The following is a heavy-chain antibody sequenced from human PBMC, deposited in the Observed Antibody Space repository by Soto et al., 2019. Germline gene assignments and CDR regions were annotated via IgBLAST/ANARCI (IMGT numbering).Heavy chain of an antibody. CDR3: VRNSPIGSTFSGYDGNDY. CDR1: GGTFRSDT. V-gene: IGHV1-69*08. Sequence: SVKVSCKTPGGTFRSDTITWVRQAPGQGLEWMGRIIPPLETTDYAQKFQGRVTITADKSTGTAYMEVSSLRSEDTAIYYCVRNSPIGSTFSGYDGNDYWGQGTLVTVSS. CDR2: IIPPLETT. D-gene: IGHD5-12*01. J-gene: IGHJ4*02.